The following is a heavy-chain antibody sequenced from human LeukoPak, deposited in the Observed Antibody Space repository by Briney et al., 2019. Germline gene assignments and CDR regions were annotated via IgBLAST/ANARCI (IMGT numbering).Heavy chain of an antibody. J-gene: IGHJ4*02. CDR3: ARVHSSSWAYFDN. V-gene: IGHV3-33*01. CDR2: IWYDGSSK. Sequence: PGRSLRLSCAASGFTFSSYDMHWVRQAPAKGLEWVAVIWYDGSSKYYADSVKGRFTISRDNSKNTLYLQMDSLRAEDTAVYYCARVHSSSWAYFDNWGQGTLASVSS. D-gene: IGHD6-13*01. CDR1: GFTFSSYD.